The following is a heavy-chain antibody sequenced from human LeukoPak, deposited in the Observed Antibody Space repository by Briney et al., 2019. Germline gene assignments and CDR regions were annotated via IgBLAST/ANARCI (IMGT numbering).Heavy chain of an antibody. V-gene: IGHV1-3*01. D-gene: IGHD3-10*01. CDR2: INAGNGNT. CDR3: ASLGGSGTFDY. CDR1: GYTFTGYA. J-gene: IGHJ4*02. Sequence: ASVKVSYKASGYTFTGYAMHWVRQAPGQRLEWMGWINAGNGNTKYSQKFQGRVTITRDTSASTAYMELSSLRSEDTAVYYCASLGGSGTFDYWGQGTLVTVSS.